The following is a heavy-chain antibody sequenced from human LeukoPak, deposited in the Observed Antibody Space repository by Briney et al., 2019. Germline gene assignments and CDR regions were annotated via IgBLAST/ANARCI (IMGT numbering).Heavy chain of an antibody. D-gene: IGHD2-2*01. CDR2: ISGSGGST. J-gene: IGHJ6*03. CDR1: GFTFSISG. CDR3: AKVVSCSSTSCYLGRYYYYMDV. V-gene: IGHV3-23*01. Sequence: PGGTLRLSCAASGFTFSISGLSWVRQAPGKGLEWVSAISGSGGSTYYADSVKGRFTISRDNSKNTLYLQMNSLRAEDTAVYYCAKVVSCSSTSCYLGRYYYYMDVWGKGTTVTISS.